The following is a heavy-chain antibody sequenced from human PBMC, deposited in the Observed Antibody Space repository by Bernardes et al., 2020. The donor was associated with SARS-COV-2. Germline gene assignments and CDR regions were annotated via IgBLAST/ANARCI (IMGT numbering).Heavy chain of an antibody. V-gene: IGHV4-31*03. CDR3: ARGYCRGGSCYAGRWFDP. CDR2: IYYTGST. CDR1: GGSINSGGYY. D-gene: IGHD2-15*01. Sequence: SETLSLTCNVSGGSINSGGYYWSWLRQHPVKGLEWIGYIYYTGSTYYNPSLKSRLTISLDTSTTQFSLTLSSVTAADTAVYYCARGYCRGGSCYAGRWFDPWGQGILVTVSS. J-gene: IGHJ5*02.